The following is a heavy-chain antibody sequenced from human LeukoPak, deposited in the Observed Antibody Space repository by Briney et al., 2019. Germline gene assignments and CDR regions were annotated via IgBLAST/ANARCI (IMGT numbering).Heavy chain of an antibody. CDR1: GGSISSYY. CDR2: IYYSGST. D-gene: IGHD3-16*01. CDR3: ARGLGEYAFDI. V-gene: IGHV4-59*08. Sequence: PSETLSLTCTVSGGSISSYYWSWIRQPPGKGLEWIGYIYYSGSTNYNPSLKSRVTISVDTSKNQFSLKLSSVTAADTAVNYCARGLGEYAFDIWGQGTMVTVSS. J-gene: IGHJ3*02.